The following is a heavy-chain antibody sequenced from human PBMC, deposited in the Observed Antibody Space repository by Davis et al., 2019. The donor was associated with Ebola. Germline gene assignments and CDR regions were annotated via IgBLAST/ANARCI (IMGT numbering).Heavy chain of an antibody. Sequence: PGGSLRLSCAASGFTFSSYAMHWVRQAPGKGLEWVAVISYDGSNKYYADSVKGRFTISRDNAKNSLYLQMNSLRAEDTAVYYCARDLYASTTVVTPVWYFDLWGRGTLVTVSS. CDR3: ARDLYASTTVVTPVWYFDL. CDR1: GFTFSSYA. J-gene: IGHJ2*01. D-gene: IGHD4-23*01. V-gene: IGHV3-30-3*01. CDR2: ISYDGSNK.